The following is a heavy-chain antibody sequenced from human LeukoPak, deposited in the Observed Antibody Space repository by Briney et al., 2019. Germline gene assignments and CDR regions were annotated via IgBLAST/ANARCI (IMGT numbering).Heavy chain of an antibody. CDR1: RFTFSNYN. Sequence: GGSLRLSCAASRFTFSNYNMNWVRQAPGKGLEWVSSITGSSDFIYYADSVKGRFTISSDNAKNSLYLQMNSLRAEDTAVYFCARGTTVTLFLDAFDIWGQGTMVTVSS. CDR3: ARGTTVTLFLDAFDI. J-gene: IGHJ3*02. D-gene: IGHD4-17*01. CDR2: ITGSSDFI. V-gene: IGHV3-21*01.